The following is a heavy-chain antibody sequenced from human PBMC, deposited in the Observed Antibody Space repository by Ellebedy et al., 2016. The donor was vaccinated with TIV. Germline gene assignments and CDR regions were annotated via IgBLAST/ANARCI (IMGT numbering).Heavy chain of an antibody. Sequence: GESLKISXAASGFTFTSYWMSWVRQAPGKGLEWVANINQDRSQNYYVDSVKGRFTISRDNAENTLFLQMNSLRAEDTAVYFCLRASDYWGQGTLVTVSS. CDR2: INQDRSQN. J-gene: IGHJ4*02. CDR1: GFTFTSYW. CDR3: LRASDY. V-gene: IGHV3-7*01.